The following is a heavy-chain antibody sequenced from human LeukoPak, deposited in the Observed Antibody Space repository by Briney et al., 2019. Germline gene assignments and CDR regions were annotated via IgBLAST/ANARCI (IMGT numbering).Heavy chain of an antibody. D-gene: IGHD3-3*01. Sequence: HPGGSLRLSCAASGFTFSRYGMHWVRQAPGKGLEWVAFIRYDGSNKYYADSVKGRFTISRDNSKNTLYLQMNSLRAEDTAVYYCAKDLREWLSNVPDVWGKGTTVTISS. V-gene: IGHV3-30*02. CDR3: AKDLREWLSNVPDV. J-gene: IGHJ6*04. CDR1: GFTFSRYG. CDR2: IRYDGSNK.